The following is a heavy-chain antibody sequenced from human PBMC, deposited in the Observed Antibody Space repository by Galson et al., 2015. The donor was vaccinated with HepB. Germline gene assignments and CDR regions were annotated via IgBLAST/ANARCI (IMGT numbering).Heavy chain of an antibody. J-gene: IGHJ6*02. Sequence: SVKVSCKASGGTFSSYAISWVRQAPGQGLEWMGGIIPIFGTANYAQKFQGRVTITADESTSTAYMELSSLRSEDTAVYYCASAVSPRYCSGGSCRTYYYYYGMDVWGQGTTVTVSS. V-gene: IGHV1-69*13. CDR3: ASAVSPRYCSGGSCRTYYYYYGMDV. CDR2: IIPIFGTA. CDR1: GGTFSSYA. D-gene: IGHD2-15*01.